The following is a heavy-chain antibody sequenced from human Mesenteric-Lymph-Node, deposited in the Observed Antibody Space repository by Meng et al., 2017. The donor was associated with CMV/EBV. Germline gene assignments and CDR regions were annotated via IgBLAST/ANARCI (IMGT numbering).Heavy chain of an antibody. CDR1: GFTFSSYA. Sequence: GESLKISCAASGFTFSSYAMSWVRQAPGKGLEWVSAISGSGGSTYYADSVKGRFTISRDNSKNTLYLQMNSLRAEDTAVYYCAGQSGVCSSTSCWGYFDYWGQGTLVTVSS. CDR3: AGQSGVCSSTSCWGYFDY. V-gene: IGHV3-23*01. D-gene: IGHD2-2*01. CDR2: ISGSGGST. J-gene: IGHJ4*02.